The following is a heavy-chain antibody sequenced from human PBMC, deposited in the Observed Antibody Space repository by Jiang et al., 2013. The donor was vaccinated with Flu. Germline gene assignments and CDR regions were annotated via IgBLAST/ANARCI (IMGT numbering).Heavy chain of an antibody. Sequence: GSLSSSPDYWGWIRQPPGKGLEWIASINLNGRAYDNPSLKNRVTISVDTSKNQLSLNLTSLTAADTAVYYCARHVDDILSGFRFWGLGSLVTVSS. CDR1: GSLSSSPDY. CDR2: INLNGRA. CDR3: ARHVDDILSGFRF. J-gene: IGHJ4*02. D-gene: IGHD3-9*01. V-gene: IGHV4-39*01.